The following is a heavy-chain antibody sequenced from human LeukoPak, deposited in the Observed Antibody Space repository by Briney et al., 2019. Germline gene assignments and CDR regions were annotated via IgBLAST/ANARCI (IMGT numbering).Heavy chain of an antibody. CDR2: ISYDGSNK. Sequence: GRSLRLSCAASGFTFSSYAMHWVRQAPGKGLEWVAVISYDGSNKYYADSVKGRFTISRDNSKNTLYLQMDSLRPEDTAVYYCAARSGGVLDYWGQGILVTVSS. V-gene: IGHV3-30*04. CDR3: AARSGGVLDY. J-gene: IGHJ4*02. D-gene: IGHD2-15*01. CDR1: GFTFSSYA.